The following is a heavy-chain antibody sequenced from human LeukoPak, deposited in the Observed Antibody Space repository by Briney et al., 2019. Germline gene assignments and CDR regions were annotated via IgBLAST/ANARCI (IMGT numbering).Heavy chain of an antibody. J-gene: IGHJ4*02. Sequence: GGSLRLSCAASGFTFSSYAMHWVRQAPGKGLEWVAVISYDGSNKYYADSVKGRFTISRDNSKNTLYLQMNSLRAEDTAVYYCASSTTETTNYWGQGTLVTVSS. CDR1: GFTFSSYA. CDR2: ISYDGSNK. D-gene: IGHD4-17*01. V-gene: IGHV3-30*04. CDR3: ASSTTETTNY.